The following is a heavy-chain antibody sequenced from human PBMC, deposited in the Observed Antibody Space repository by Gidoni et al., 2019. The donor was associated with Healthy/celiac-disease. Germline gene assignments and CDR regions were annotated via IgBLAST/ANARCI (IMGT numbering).Heavy chain of an antibody. D-gene: IGHD3-10*01. V-gene: IGHV1-69*01. CDR3: ARDPPITMVRGWGAHYYYGMDV. Sequence: QVQLVQSGAEVKKPGSSVKVSCQASGGTFSSSAISWVRQAPGQGLEWRGGIIPIFGTANYAQKYQGRITITADESTSTAYMELSSLRSEDTAVYYGARDPPITMVRGWGAHYYYGMDVWGQGTTVTVSS. J-gene: IGHJ6*02. CDR1: GGTFSSSA. CDR2: IIPIFGTA.